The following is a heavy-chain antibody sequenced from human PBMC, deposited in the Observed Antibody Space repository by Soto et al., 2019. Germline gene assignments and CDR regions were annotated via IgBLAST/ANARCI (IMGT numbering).Heavy chain of an antibody. J-gene: IGHJ4*02. Sequence: EVQLLESGGGLVQPGGSLRLSCAASGFTFSSSAISWVRQAPGKGLEWVPAISGRGGSTYYADSVKGRFTISRDNSKNALYLQMNSLRAEDTAVYYCAKDAAGLGGLDYWGQGTLVTVSS. CDR1: GFTFSSSA. V-gene: IGHV3-23*01. D-gene: IGHD3-16*01. CDR3: AKDAAGLGGLDY. CDR2: ISGRGGST.